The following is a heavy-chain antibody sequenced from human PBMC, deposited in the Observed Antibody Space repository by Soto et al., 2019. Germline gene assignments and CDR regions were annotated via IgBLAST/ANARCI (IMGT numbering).Heavy chain of an antibody. D-gene: IGHD1-7*01. CDR3: ARDLGVVELPPVVLFGSFDI. CDR2: TYYRSKWYN. CDR1: GDSVSSNSAA. Sequence: SQTLSLTCAISGDSVSSNSAAWNWIRQSPSRGLEWLGRTYYRSKWYNDYAVSVKSRITINPDTSKNQFSLQLNSVTPEDTAVYYCARDLGVVELPPVVLFGSFDIWGQGTMVTVSS. V-gene: IGHV6-1*01. J-gene: IGHJ3*02.